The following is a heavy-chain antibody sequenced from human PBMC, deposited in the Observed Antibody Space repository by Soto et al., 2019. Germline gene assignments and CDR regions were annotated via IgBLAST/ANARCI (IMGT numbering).Heavy chain of an antibody. V-gene: IGHV4-59*01. CDR3: ARDLWGYCGTDCYPLDV. D-gene: IGHD2-21*02. CDR2: IYYSGTT. J-gene: IGHJ6*02. CDR1: GGSISSYY. Sequence: SETLSLTCTVSGGSISSYYWSWIRQPPGKGLEYIGYIYYSGTTYYNPSLRSRVTISVDTSKRQFSLKLNSVTAADTAVYYCARDLWGYCGTDCYPLDVWGQGTTVTVSS.